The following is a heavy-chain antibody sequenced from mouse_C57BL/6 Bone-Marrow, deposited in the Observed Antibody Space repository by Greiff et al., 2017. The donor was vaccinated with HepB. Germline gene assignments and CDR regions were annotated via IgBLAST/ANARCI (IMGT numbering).Heavy chain of an antibody. CDR1: GYTFTSYT. CDR2: INPSSGYT. V-gene: IGHV1-4*01. D-gene: IGHD1-1*01. CDR3: ARRKYYGSSNWYFDV. Sequence: QVQLQQSGAELARPGASVKMSCKASGYTFTSYTMHWVKQRPGQGLEWIGYINPSSGYTKYNQKFKDKATLTADNSSSTAYMQLSSLTSEDYAVYYCARRKYYGSSNWYFDVWGTGTTVTVSS. J-gene: IGHJ1*03.